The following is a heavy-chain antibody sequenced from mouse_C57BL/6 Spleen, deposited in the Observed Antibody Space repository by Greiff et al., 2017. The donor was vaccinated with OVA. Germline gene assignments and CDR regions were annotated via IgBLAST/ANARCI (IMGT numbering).Heavy chain of an antibody. V-gene: IGHV1-75*01. J-gene: IGHJ2*01. CDR3: ARITYFDY. CDR2: IFPGSGST. Sequence: VQLQQSGPELVKPGASVKISCKASGYTFTDYYINWVKQRPGQGLEWIGWIFPGSGSTYYNEKFKGKATLTVAKSSRTAYMLLSSLTAEDASVYFCARITYFDYWGQGTTLTVSS. CDR1: GYTFTDYY.